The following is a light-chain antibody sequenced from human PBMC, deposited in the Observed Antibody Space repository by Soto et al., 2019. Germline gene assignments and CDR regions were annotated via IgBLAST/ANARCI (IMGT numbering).Light chain of an antibody. CDR3: QQRSNWPSIT. CDR1: QSVSNNY. V-gene: IGKV3-11*01. Sequence: EIVLTQSPGTLSPSRVERPTLSCRASQSVSNNYLAWYQQKPGQAPRLLISDASNRATGIPVRFSGSGFGTDFTLTISSLEAEDSAVYYCQQRSNWPSITFGQGTRLEIK. J-gene: IGKJ5*01. CDR2: DAS.